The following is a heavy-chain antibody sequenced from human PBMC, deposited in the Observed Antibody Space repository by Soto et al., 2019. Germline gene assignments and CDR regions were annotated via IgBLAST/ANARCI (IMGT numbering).Heavy chain of an antibody. J-gene: IGHJ6*03. CDR1: GFTFSGSA. CDR2: IRSKANSYAT. V-gene: IGHV3-73*01. CDR3: TTTRRGYSGYESGGYYYYYYMDV. Sequence: PGGSLRLSCAASGFTFSGSAMHWVRQASGKGLEWVGRIRSKANSYATAYAASVKGRFTISRDDSKNTAYLQMNSLKTEDTAVYYCTTTRRGYSGYESGGYYYYYYMDVWGKGTTVTVSS. D-gene: IGHD5-12*01.